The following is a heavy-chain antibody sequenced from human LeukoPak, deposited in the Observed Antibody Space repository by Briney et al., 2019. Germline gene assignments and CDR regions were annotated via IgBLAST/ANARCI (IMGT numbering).Heavy chain of an antibody. CDR2: IKQDGDQK. CDR3: ASLVPAAITLFDY. J-gene: IGHJ4*02. CDR1: GFTFSRYW. Sequence: PGGSLRLSCVASGFTFSRYWMSWVRQAPGKGLEWVANIKQDGDQKHYVDSVRGRFIISRDNAKNSLHLQMNSLRAEDTAVYYCASLVPAAITLFDYWGQGTLVTVSS. V-gene: IGHV3-7*01. D-gene: IGHD2-2*01.